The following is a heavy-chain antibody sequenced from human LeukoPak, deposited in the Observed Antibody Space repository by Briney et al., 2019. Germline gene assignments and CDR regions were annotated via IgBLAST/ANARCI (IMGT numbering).Heavy chain of an antibody. CDR3: ARGGRYCSGGSCYTYYYYYMDV. J-gene: IGHJ6*03. Sequence: PSQTLSLTXTVSGGSISSGSYYWSWIRQPAGKGLEWIGRIYTSGSTNYNPSLKSRVTISVDTSKNQFSLKLSSVTAADTAVYYCARGGRYCSGGSCYTYYYYYMDVWGKGTTVTVSS. CDR2: IYTSGST. V-gene: IGHV4-61*02. CDR1: GGSISSGSYY. D-gene: IGHD2-15*01.